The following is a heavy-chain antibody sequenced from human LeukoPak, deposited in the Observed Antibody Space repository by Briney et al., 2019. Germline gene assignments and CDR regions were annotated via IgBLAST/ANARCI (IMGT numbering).Heavy chain of an antibody. Sequence: GGSLRLSCAASGFTFSSYEMNWVRQAPGKGLEWVSYISSSGSTIYYADSVKGRFTISRDNAKNSLYLQMNSLRAEDTAAYYCARRYSSSWYSYDYWGQGTLVTVSS. CDR3: ARRYSSSWYSYDY. CDR2: ISSSGSTI. CDR1: GFTFSSYE. D-gene: IGHD6-13*01. V-gene: IGHV3-48*03. J-gene: IGHJ4*02.